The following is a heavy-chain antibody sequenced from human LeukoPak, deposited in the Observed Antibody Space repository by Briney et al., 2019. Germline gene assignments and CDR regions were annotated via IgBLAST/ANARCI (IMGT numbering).Heavy chain of an antibody. CDR1: GGSLSSYY. V-gene: IGHV4-59*01. CDR2: IYYSGST. CDR3: ARGRSYFDY. J-gene: IGHJ4*02. Sequence: PSETLSLTCTVSGGSLSSYYWSWIRQPPGKGVEGMGYIYYSGSTNYNPSLKSRVTISVATSKNQFSLKLSSVTAAATAVYYCARGRSYFDYWGQGTLVTVSS.